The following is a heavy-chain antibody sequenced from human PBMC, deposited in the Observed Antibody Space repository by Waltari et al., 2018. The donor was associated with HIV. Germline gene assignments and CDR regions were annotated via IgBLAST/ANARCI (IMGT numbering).Heavy chain of an antibody. Sequence: EVQLVESGGGLVQPGGSLRLSCAASGFTFSSYWMSWVRQAPWKGLEWVDNRKLDGSEKNYVDSVKGRFTISRDNAKNSLYLQMNSLRVEDTAVYYCARPIGRGQDYWGQGTLVTVSS. CDR2: RKLDGSEK. J-gene: IGHJ4*02. CDR3: ARPIGRGQDY. V-gene: IGHV3-7*01. CDR1: GFTFSSYW.